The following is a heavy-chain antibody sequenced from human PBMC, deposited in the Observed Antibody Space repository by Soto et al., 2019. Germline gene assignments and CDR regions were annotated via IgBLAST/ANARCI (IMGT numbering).Heavy chain of an antibody. CDR1: GYTFVSYG. D-gene: IGHD3-22*01. J-gene: IGHJ5*02. CDR2: ISPYNGNT. Sequence: QIQLVQSAAEVEKPGASVKVSCKTSGYTFVSYGISWVRQAPGQGLEWMGWISPYNGNTNFAQRFWGRVTLTTDTSTDIVYMDLGSLKSDDTAVYYCARDQNFFDSSGYYDHWGQGTLITVSS. V-gene: IGHV1-18*04. CDR3: ARDQNFFDSSGYYDH.